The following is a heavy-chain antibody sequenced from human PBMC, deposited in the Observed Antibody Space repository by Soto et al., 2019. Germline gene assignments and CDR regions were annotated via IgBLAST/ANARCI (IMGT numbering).Heavy chain of an antibody. CDR1: GFTVSSNY. J-gene: IGHJ5*02. V-gene: IGHV3-66*01. D-gene: IGHD4-17*01. CDR3: ARAPRSSVTTYWFDP. Sequence: EVQLVESGGGLVQPGGSLRLSCVASGFTVSSNYMSWVRQAPGKGLEWVSVIYSGGSIYYADSVKGRFIISRDKSKNTVYLQMNSLRAEDTAVYYCARAPRSSVTTYWFDPWGQGTLVTVSS. CDR2: IYSGGSI.